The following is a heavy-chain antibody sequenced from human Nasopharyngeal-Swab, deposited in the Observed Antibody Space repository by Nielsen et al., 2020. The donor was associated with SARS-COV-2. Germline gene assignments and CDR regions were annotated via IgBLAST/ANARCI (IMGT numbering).Heavy chain of an antibody. CDR1: GGSISSYY. CDR2: IYYSGST. V-gene: IGHV4-59*01. Sequence: SETLSLTCTVSGGSISSYYWSWIRQPPGKGLERIGYIYYSGSTNYNPSLKSRVTISVDTSKNQFSLKLSSVTAADTAVYYCAREGGLDYDYVWGSYRPSNWFDPWGQGTLVTVSS. CDR3: AREGGLDYDYVWGSYRPSNWFDP. D-gene: IGHD3-16*02. J-gene: IGHJ5*02.